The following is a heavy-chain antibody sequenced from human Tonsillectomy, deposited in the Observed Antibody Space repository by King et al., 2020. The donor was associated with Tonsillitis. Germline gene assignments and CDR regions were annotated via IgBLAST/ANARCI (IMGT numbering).Heavy chain of an antibody. Sequence: VQLVEAGGGVVQPGRSLRLSCAASGFTFSTYGMHWVRQAQGKGLEWVALISYDGNNNYYADSVKGRFTISRDNSKNTLFLQMNSLRADDTAVYYCARDREVFVVLQAAQELDYWGQGTPVTVSS. V-gene: IGHV3-33*05. CDR2: ISYDGNNN. CDR3: ARDREVFVVLQAAQELDY. CDR1: GFTFSTYG. D-gene: IGHD2-2*01. J-gene: IGHJ4*02.